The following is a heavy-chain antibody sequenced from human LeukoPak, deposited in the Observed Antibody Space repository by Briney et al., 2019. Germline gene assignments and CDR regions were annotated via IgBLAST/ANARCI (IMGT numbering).Heavy chain of an antibody. CDR2: INPNSGGT. Sequence: ASVKLSCTASGYTFTGYYMHWVRHAPGQGLEWMGCINPNSGGTNYAQKFQGMVTMTRDTSISTAYMELSRLRSDDTAVYYCAREHSSSWYDWFDPWGQGTLVTVS. D-gene: IGHD6-13*01. V-gene: IGHV1-2*02. J-gene: IGHJ5*02. CDR1: GYTFTGYY. CDR3: AREHSSSWYDWFDP.